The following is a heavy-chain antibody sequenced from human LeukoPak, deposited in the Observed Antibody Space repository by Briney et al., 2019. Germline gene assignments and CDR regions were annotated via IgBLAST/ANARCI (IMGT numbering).Heavy chain of an antibody. CDR1: GFTFSSYA. D-gene: IGHD5-24*01. V-gene: IGHV3-7*04. CDR3: TRVGYIDEGIDY. J-gene: IGHJ4*02. CDR2: IKQDGSKK. Sequence: GGSLRLSCAASGFTFSSYAMSWVRQAPGKGLEWVANIKQDGSKKSYVDSVKGRFTISRDNAKNSLYLQMNSLRAEGTAIYYCTRVGYIDEGIDYWGQGTLVTVSS.